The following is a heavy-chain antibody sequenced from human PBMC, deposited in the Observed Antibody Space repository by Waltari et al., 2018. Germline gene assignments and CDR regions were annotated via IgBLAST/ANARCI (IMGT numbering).Heavy chain of an antibody. J-gene: IGHJ4*02. CDR2: RYYSGST. CDR1: GGAVSSSSYY. D-gene: IGHD5-12*01. Sequence: QLQLQESGPGLVKPSETRYLTCTVAGGAVSSSSYYWGWIRQHPGKRLEWRGRRYYSGSTYYNPSLKSRVTISVDTSKNQFSLKLSSVTAADTAVYYCASLRSGYDLGYWGQGTLVTVSS. V-gene: IGHV4-39*07. CDR3: ASLRSGYDLGY.